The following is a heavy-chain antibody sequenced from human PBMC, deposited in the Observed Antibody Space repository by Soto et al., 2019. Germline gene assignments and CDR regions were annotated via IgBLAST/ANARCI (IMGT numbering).Heavy chain of an antibody. J-gene: IGHJ4*02. V-gene: IGHV1-69*13. CDR3: ARGKVGANPYFDY. D-gene: IGHD1-26*01. CDR1: GGTFSSYA. Sequence: SVKVSCKASGGTFSSYAISWVRQAPGQGLEWMGGIIPIFGTASYAQKFQGRVTITADESTSTAYMELSSLRSEDTAVYYCARGKVGANPYFDYWGQGTLVTVSS. CDR2: IIPIFGTA.